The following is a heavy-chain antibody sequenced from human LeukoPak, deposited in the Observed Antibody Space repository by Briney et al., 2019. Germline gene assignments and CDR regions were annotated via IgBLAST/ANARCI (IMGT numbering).Heavy chain of an antibody. D-gene: IGHD3-10*01. Sequence: GESLKISCKGSAYSFTRYWIGWVRQMPGKGLEWMGIIYPGNSDTRYSPSFQGQVTISADKSISTAYLQWSSLKASDTAMYYCARAMVRGVSEFDYWGQGTLVTVSS. CDR2: IYPGNSDT. V-gene: IGHV5-51*01. J-gene: IGHJ4*02. CDR3: ARAMVRGVSEFDY. CDR1: AYSFTRYW.